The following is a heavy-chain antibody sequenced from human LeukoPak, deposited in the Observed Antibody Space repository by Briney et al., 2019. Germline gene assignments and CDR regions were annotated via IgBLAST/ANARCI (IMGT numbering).Heavy chain of an antibody. CDR3: ARVGSGTHLFQAYHNWFDP. Sequence: GESLKISCKGSGYSFTSYWIGWVRQMPGKGLEWMGIIYPGDSDTRYSPSFQGQVTISADKSISTAYLQWSSLKASDTAMYYRARVGSGTHLFQAYHNWFDPWGQGTLVTVSS. CDR2: IYPGDSDT. CDR1: GYSFTSYW. J-gene: IGHJ5*02. D-gene: IGHD1-1*01. V-gene: IGHV5-51*01.